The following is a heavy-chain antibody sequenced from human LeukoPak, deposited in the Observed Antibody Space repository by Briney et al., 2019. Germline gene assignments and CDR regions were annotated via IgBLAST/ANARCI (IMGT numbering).Heavy chain of an antibody. V-gene: IGHV3-23*01. CDR3: ARDHLGQYQLGY. CDR1: GFTFSTYV. D-gene: IGHD2-2*01. J-gene: IGHJ4*02. Sequence: PGGSLRLSCAASGFTFSTYVMSWVRQAPGKGLEWVSTISGSGANTYYADSVKGRFTISRDNSKNTLYLQVNSLRAEDTALYYCARDHLGQYQLGYWGQGTLVTVSS. CDR2: ISGSGANT.